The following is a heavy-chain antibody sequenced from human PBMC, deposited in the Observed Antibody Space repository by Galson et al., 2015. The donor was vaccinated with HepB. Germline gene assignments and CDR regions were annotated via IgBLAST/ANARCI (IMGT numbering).Heavy chain of an antibody. V-gene: IGHV3-48*03. CDR1: GFTLSSYE. Sequence: SLRLSCAASGFTLSSYEMNWVRQAPGKGLEWLSYISSSGKTIHYADSVKGRFTISRNNAKNSVYLQMNSLRVEDTAVYYCARGFSSWYHWGQGTLVTVSS. D-gene: IGHD6-13*01. J-gene: IGHJ4*02. CDR2: ISSSGKTI. CDR3: ARGFSSWYH.